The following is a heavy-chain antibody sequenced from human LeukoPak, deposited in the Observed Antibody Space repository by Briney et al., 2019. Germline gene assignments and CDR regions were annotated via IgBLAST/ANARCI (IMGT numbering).Heavy chain of an antibody. D-gene: IGHD3-22*01. Sequence: SETLSLTCTVSGGSISTYYWTWIRQPPEKGLEWIGYIYTSGSTNYNPSLKSRVTISVDTSKNQFSLKLSSVTAADTAVYYCARDLTYYYDSSGYITDAFDIWGQGTMVTVSS. CDR2: IYTSGST. V-gene: IGHV4-4*08. CDR3: ARDLTYYYDSSGYITDAFDI. J-gene: IGHJ3*02. CDR1: GGSISTYY.